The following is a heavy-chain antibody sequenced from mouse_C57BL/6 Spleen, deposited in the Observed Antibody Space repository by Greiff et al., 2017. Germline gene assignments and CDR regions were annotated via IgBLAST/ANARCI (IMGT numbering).Heavy chain of an antibody. CDR3: ARDGGSPYYFDY. CDR1: GFTFSSYG. D-gene: IGHD1-1*01. J-gene: IGHJ2*01. CDR2: ISSGGSYT. Sequence: EVKLVESGGDLVKPGGSLKLSCAASGFTFSSYGMSWVRQTPDKRLEWVATISSGGSYTYYPDSVKGRFTISRDNAKNTLYLQMRSLKSADTAMYDCARDGGSPYYFDYWGQGTTLTVSS. V-gene: IGHV5-6*01.